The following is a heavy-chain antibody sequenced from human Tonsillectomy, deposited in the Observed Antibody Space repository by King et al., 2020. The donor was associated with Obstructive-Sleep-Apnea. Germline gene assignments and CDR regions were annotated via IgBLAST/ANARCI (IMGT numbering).Heavy chain of an antibody. V-gene: IGHV4-39*07. CDR1: GDSISDYYS. CDR3: ARGPSLGEESDY. CDR2: LYYCGST. D-gene: IGHD3-16*01. J-gene: IGHJ4*02. Sequence: LQLQESGPGLVKPSETLSLSCTVSGDSISDYYSWTWIRQPPGKGLEWIGTLYYCGSTYYNLPLKIRLTISVDSSQNQFSLKLSSGTAADTAVYYCARGPSLGEESDYWGQGTLVTVSS.